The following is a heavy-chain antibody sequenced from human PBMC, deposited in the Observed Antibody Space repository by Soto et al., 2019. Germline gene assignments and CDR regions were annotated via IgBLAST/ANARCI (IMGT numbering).Heavy chain of an antibody. CDR2: IWYDGSNT. V-gene: IGHV3-33*08. CDR1: GFTFSSFG. Sequence: VQLVESGGGLVQPGGSLRLSCAASGFTFSSFGMHWVRQAPGKGLEWVAHIWYDGSNTYYADSVKGRFTISRDNSRNTLYLQMNSLRAEDTTVYHCVRDLLGSGGHFDYWGQGTLVTVSS. J-gene: IGHJ4*02. CDR3: VRDLLGSGGHFDY. D-gene: IGHD7-27*01.